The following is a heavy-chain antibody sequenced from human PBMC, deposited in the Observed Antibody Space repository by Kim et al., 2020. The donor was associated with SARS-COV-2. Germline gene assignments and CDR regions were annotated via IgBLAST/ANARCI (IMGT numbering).Heavy chain of an antibody. D-gene: IGHD3-10*01. CDR3: ARDGPGGSGSYFDY. J-gene: IGHJ4*01. CDR1: GFTFSSYG. CDR2: ISYDGSNK. V-gene: IGHV3-33*05. Sequence: GGSLRLSCAASGFTFSSYGMHWVCQAPGKGLEWVAVISYDGSNKYYADSVKGRFTISRDNSKNTLYLQMNSLRAEDTAVYYCARDGPGGSGSYFDYWGQGTLVTVSS.